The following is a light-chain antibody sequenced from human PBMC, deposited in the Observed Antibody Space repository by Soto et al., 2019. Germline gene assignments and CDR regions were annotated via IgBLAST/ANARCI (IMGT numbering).Light chain of an antibody. J-gene: IGKJ1*01. CDR3: QQYNSYQT. CDR2: GAS. Sequence: EIVLTQSPGTLSLFPGERATLSCRASQSVSSTYFAWYRQKPGQPPSLLIYGASNRATGVPDRFSGSGSGPDFTLTISRLEPEDFATYYCQQYNSYQTFGQGTKVEIK. CDR1: QSVSSTY. V-gene: IGKV3-20*01.